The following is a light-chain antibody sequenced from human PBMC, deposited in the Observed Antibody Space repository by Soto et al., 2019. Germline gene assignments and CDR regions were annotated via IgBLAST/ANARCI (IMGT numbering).Light chain of an antibody. CDR3: QQYNNWPGT. J-gene: IGKJ1*01. CDR2: GAS. CDR1: QSVSST. V-gene: IGKV3-15*01. Sequence: EIVMTQSPATLSVSPGERATLSCMASQSVSSTLACYQQKPGQAPRLLIYGASTRATGIPARFSGSGSGTEFTLTISSLQSEDFAVYYCQQYNNWPGTFGQGTKVDIK.